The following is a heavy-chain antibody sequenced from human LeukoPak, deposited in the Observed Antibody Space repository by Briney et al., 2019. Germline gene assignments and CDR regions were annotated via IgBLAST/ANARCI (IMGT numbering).Heavy chain of an antibody. J-gene: IGHJ4*02. D-gene: IGHD6-19*01. CDR1: GFTFSSYA. Sequence: GGSLRLPCAASGFTFSSYAMSWVRQAPGKGLEWVSAISGSGGSTYYADSVKGRFTISRDNSKNTLYLQMNSLRAEDTAVYYCAKVRSSGWYYFDYWGQGTLVTVSS. CDR2: ISGSGGST. CDR3: AKVRSSGWYYFDY. V-gene: IGHV3-23*01.